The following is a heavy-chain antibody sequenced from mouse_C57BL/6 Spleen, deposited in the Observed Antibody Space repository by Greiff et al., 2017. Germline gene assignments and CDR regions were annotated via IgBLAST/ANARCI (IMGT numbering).Heavy chain of an antibody. J-gene: IGHJ3*01. V-gene: IGHV6-6*01. CDR2: IRNKANNHAP. Sequence: EVKLVESGGGLVQPGGSMQLSCAASGFPFSDAWMDWVRQSPEKGLEWVAEIRNKANNHAPYYAESVKGRFTISRDDSKSSVYLQMNSLRAEDTGIYYCTSHYDYDGLFAYWGQGTLVTVSA. CDR3: TSHYDYDGLFAY. CDR1: GFPFSDAW. D-gene: IGHD2-4*01.